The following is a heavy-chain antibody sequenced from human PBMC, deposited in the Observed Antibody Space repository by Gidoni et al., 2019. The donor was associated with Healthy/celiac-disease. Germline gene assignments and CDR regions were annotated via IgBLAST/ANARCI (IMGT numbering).Heavy chain of an antibody. CDR2: ISYDGSNK. CDR3: ARAGVRPYSSSSDFDY. D-gene: IGHD6-6*01. J-gene: IGHJ4*02. V-gene: IGHV3-30*04. CDR1: GFTFSSYA. Sequence: QVQLVESGGGVVQPGRSLRLSCAASGFTFSSYAMHWVRQAPGKGLEWVEVISYDGSNKYYADSVKGRFTISRDNSKNTLYLQMNSLRAEDTAVNYCARAGVRPYSSSSDFDYWGQGTLVTVSS.